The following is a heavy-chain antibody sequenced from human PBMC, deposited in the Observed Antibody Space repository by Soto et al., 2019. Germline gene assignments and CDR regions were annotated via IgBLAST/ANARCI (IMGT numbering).Heavy chain of an antibody. CDR2: IIPIFGTA. Sequence: SVKVSCKASGYTFTSYGISWVRQAPGQGLEWMGGIIPIFGTANYAQKFQGRVTITADESTSTAYMELSSLRSEDTAVYYCARGDYYYGMDVWGQGTTVTVSS. V-gene: IGHV1-69*13. J-gene: IGHJ6*02. CDR3: ARGDYYYGMDV. CDR1: GYTFTSYG.